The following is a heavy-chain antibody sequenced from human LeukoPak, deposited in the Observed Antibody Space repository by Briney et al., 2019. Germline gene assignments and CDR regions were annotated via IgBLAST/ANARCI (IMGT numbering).Heavy chain of an antibody. V-gene: IGHV5-51*01. CDR2: IYPGDSDT. J-gene: IGHJ4*02. CDR3: ARLFMYCSGGSCYPDY. Sequence: GESLKISCKGSGYSFTSYWIGWVRQMPGKGLKWMGIIYPGDSDTRYSPSFQGQVTISADKSISTAYLQWSSLKASDTAMYYCARLFMYCSGGSCYPDYWGQGTLVTVSS. CDR1: GYSFTSYW. D-gene: IGHD2-15*01.